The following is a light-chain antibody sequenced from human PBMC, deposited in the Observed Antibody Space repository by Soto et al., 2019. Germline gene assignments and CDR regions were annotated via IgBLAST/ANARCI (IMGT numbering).Light chain of an antibody. CDR1: SSDVGSYNL. J-gene: IGLJ2*01. CDR2: EGS. Sequence: QSALTQPASVSGSPGQSITISCTGTSSDVGSYNLVSWYQQHPGKAPKLMIYEGSKRHSGVSNRFSGSKSGNTASLTISGLQAEDEADYYCCSYAGSSRVFGGGTKLTVL. V-gene: IGLV2-23*01. CDR3: CSYAGSSRV.